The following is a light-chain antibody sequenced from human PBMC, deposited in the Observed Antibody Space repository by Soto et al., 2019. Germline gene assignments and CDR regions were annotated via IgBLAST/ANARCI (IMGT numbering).Light chain of an antibody. J-gene: IGKJ4*01. Sequence: DIQMTQSPSSLSASVGDRVTITCRASQTISNYLNWYQQKPGKAPKFLVYAASSLQSGVPSRFSGSGSGTDFTLTISSLQPDDFATYYCQQSYSTPLTFGGGTKVDIK. CDR3: QQSYSTPLT. CDR1: QTISNY. V-gene: IGKV1-39*01. CDR2: AAS.